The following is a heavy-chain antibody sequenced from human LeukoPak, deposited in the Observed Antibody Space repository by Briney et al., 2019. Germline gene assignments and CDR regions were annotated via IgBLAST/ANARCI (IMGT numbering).Heavy chain of an antibody. Sequence: PGGSLRLSCGAPGFTVSSSYMNWVRQSPGKGLEWVSVIYSDRSTYYADSVKGRFTISRDNPKNTLYLQMTSLRAEDTAVYYCARGNLVDYNYYGMDVWGQGTTVTVSS. V-gene: IGHV3-66*01. CDR2: IYSDRST. CDR3: ARGNLVDYNYYGMDV. D-gene: IGHD2-15*01. J-gene: IGHJ6*02. CDR1: GFTVSSSY.